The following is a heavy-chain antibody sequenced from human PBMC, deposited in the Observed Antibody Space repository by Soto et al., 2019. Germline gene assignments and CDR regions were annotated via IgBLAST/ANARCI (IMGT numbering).Heavy chain of an antibody. D-gene: IGHD2-15*01. J-gene: IGHJ4*02. CDR3: ARRYGGTFDY. Sequence: QVQLQESGPGLVKPSEALSLTCTGSGCSISRYYWSWIRQPPGKGLEWIGYIYYSGSTNYNPSLKSRVTISVDTSKNQFSLKLSSVTAADTAVYYCARRYGGTFDYWGQGTLVTVSS. CDR2: IYYSGST. CDR1: GCSISRYY. V-gene: IGHV4-59*08.